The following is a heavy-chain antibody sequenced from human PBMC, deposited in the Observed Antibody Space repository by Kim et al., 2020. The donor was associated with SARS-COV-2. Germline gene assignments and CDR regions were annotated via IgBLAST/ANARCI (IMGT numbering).Heavy chain of an antibody. CDR1: GFTFSSYG. D-gene: IGHD2-2*01. CDR3: AILAKGYCSSTSCSYDAFDI. V-gene: IGHV3-33*01. Sequence: GGSLRLSCAASGFTFSSYGMHWVRQAPGKGLEWVAVIWYDGSNKYYADSVKGRFTISRDNSKNTLYLQMNSLRAEDTAVYYCAILAKGYCSSTSCSYDAFDIWGQGTMVTVSS. CDR2: IWYDGSNK. J-gene: IGHJ3*02.